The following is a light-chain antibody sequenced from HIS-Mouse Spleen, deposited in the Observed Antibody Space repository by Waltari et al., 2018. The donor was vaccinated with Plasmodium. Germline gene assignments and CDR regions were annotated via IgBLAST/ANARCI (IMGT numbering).Light chain of an antibody. CDR1: QSVSGN. Sequence: EIVMTQSPATLSVSPGERPTLSCRASQSVSGNLAWYQQKPGQAPRLLIYGASTRATGIPARFSGSGSGTEFTLTISSLQSEDFAVYYCQQYNNWSFTFGPGTKVDIK. CDR2: GAS. CDR3: QQYNNWSFT. V-gene: IGKV3-15*01. J-gene: IGKJ3*01.